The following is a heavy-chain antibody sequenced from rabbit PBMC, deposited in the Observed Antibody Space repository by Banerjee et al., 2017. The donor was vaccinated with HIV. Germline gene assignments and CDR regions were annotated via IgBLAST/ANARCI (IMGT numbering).Heavy chain of an antibody. CDR2: IYAGSSGST. J-gene: IGHJ4*01. Sequence: QEQLKETGGGLVQPGGSLTLSCKASRFDFSSYHMCWVRQAPGKGLEWIGTIYAGSSGSTYYASWAKGRFTISKTSSTTVTLQMTSLTAADTATYFCARAGTGSQYYFNLWGPGTLVTVS. D-gene: IGHD3-1*01. CDR3: ARAGTGSQYYFNL. V-gene: IGHV1S45*01. CDR1: RFDFSSYH.